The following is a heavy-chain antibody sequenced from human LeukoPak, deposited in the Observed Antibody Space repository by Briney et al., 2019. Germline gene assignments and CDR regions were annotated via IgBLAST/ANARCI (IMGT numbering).Heavy chain of an antibody. V-gene: IGHV3-9*01. CDR3: ATRHCSIAACRASSYKCMDD. Sequence: GGSLRLSCAASGFTFDDYAMHWVRQAPGKGLEWVSGISWNSGSIGYADSVKGRFTISRDNAKNSLYLQMNSLRAEDTAVYYCATRHCSIAACRASSYKCMDDWGKGTTVTVSS. CDR2: ISWNSGSI. J-gene: IGHJ6*04. D-gene: IGHD4-11*01. CDR1: GFTFDDYA.